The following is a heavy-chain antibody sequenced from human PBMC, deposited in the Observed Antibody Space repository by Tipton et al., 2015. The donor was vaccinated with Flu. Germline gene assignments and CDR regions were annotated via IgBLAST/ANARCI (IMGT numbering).Heavy chain of an antibody. J-gene: IGHJ6*02. CDR1: GGSISSYY. CDR3: AAELNYGMDV. Sequence: TLSLTCTVSGGSISSYYWSWIRQPPGKGLEWIGYIYYSGSTNYNPSLKSRVTISVDTSKNQFSLKLSSVTAADTAVYYCAAELNYGMDVWGQGTTVTVSS. V-gene: IGHV4-59*13. CDR2: IYYSGST.